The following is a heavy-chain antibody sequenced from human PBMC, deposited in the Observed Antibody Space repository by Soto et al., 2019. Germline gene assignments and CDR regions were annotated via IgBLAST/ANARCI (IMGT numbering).Heavy chain of an antibody. CDR2: IQYNGYS. D-gene: IGHD3-10*01. CDR3: ARHGFGSLHGLVDV. J-gene: IGHJ6*02. CDR1: GGSITNYY. Sequence: VQLQESGPGLVKPSETLSLTCTVSGGSITNYYCSWFRQPPGKGLEWIGYIQYNGYSAYNLSLRRXVXXSMDTSKTQFSLMLESVTATDTAVYYCARHGFGSLHGLVDVWGQGTTVIVSS. V-gene: IGHV4-59*08.